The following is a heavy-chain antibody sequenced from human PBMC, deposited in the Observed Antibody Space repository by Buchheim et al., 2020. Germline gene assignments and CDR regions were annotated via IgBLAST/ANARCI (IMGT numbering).Heavy chain of an antibody. Sequence: EVQLVESGGGVVRPGGSLRLSCAASGFIFDDNGMTWVRQAPGKGLEWVSSINWNGGRTGYADSVKGRFTISRDNAQKSLFLQMNSLRAEDTALYYCARRNKGRQAGPYYNYMDVWGKGTT. V-gene: IGHV3-20*04. D-gene: IGHD2/OR15-2a*01. CDR3: ARRNKGRQAGPYYNYMDV. J-gene: IGHJ6*03. CDR2: INWNGGRT. CDR1: GFIFDDNG.